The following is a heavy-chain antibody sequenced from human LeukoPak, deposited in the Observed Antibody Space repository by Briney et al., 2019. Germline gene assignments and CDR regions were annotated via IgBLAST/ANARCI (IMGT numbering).Heavy chain of an antibody. CDR3: ARVGYYDSSGYYAYLQH. D-gene: IGHD3-22*01. V-gene: IGHV3-74*01. J-gene: IGHJ1*01. CDR1: GFTFGSDW. Sequence: GGSLRLSCAASGFTFGSDWMHWVRQAPGKGLEWVSRMNSDGSSISYADSVKGRFTISRDNAKNTLYLQMNSLRAEDTAVYYCARVGYYDSSGYYAYLQHWGQGTLVTVSS. CDR2: MNSDGSSI.